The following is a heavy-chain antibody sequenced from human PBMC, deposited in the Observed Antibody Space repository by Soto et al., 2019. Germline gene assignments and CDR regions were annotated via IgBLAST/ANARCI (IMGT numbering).Heavy chain of an antibody. CDR1: GYSFTSYW. CDR3: ASSLSYSVSGSAEFDI. V-gene: IGHV5-51*01. Sequence: GESLKISCKGSGYSFTSYWIGWVRQMPGKGLEWMGIIYPGDSDTRYSPSFQGQVTISADKSISTAYLQWSSLKASDTAMYYCASSLSYSVSGSAEFDIWGQGTMVTVSS. CDR2: IYPGDSDT. D-gene: IGHD2-21*01. J-gene: IGHJ3*02.